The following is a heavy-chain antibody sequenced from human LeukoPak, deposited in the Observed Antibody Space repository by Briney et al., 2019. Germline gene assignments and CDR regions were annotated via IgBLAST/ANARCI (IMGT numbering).Heavy chain of an antibody. CDR2: IRRKAHGGTT. V-gene: IGHV3-49*04. J-gene: IGHJ4*02. CDR1: GFTFGDYA. D-gene: IGHD3-22*01. CDR3: TRVTYYYDNSGYFHFDS. Sequence: GGSLRLSCTTSGFTFGDYAMSWVRQAPGKGLEWVSFIRRKAHGGTTEYAASVKGRFSSSRDDSKSIAYLQMHSLKTEDTAVYFCTRVTYYYDNSGYFHFDSWGQGSQVTVSS.